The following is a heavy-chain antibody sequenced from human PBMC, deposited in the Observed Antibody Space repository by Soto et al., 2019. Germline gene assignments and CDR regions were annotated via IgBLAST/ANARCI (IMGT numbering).Heavy chain of an antibody. J-gene: IGHJ6*02. V-gene: IGHV3-21*01. CDR1: GFTFSSCT. CDR3: SGCSGGACHRNYGMDV. Sequence: EVHLVESGGGLVKPGGSLRLSCAVSGFTFSSCTMNWVRQAPGKGLEWVSSISPSTSHIYYTDSVKGRFTISRDNAKNSLFLQMTSVSAEDTAVYYCSGCSGGACHRNYGMDVWGQGTTVTVSS. CDR2: ISPSTSHI. D-gene: IGHD2-15*01.